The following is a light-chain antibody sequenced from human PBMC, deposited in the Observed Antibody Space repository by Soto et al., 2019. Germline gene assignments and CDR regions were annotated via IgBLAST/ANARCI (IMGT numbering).Light chain of an antibody. Sequence: DIQMPQSPSTLSASVGHRVTITCRASQSISRCLAWYQQKPGKAPKLLIYDASSLECGVPSRFSGSGSGFECSLPIGNLQLADFGAQYGQEYNSYRLLLGRGTRVDSK. CDR1: QSISRC. V-gene: IGKV1-5*01. CDR3: QEYNSYRLL. J-gene: IGKJ3*01. CDR2: DAS.